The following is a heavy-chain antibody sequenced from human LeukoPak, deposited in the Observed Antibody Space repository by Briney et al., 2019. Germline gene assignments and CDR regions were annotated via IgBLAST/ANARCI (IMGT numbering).Heavy chain of an antibody. J-gene: IGHJ4*02. CDR3: AQLRTFDY. V-gene: IGHV3-7*01. Sequence: GGSLRLSCTASGFMFSIYWMTCVRQAPGKGLEWVANIKQDGREKNYVDSVKGRFTISRNNAKKSLYLEMNSLRTADTAVYYCAQLRTFDYWGQGTLVSVSS. CDR2: IKQDGREK. CDR1: GFMFSIYW. D-gene: IGHD5-18*01.